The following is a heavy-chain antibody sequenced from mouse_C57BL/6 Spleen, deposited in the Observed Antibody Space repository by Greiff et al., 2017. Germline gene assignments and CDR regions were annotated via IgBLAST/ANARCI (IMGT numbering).Heavy chain of an antibody. V-gene: IGHV1-15*01. Sequence: VKLQESGAELVRPGASVTLSCKASGYTFTDYEMHWVKQTPVHGLEWIGAIDPETGGTAYNQKFKGKAILTADKSSSTAYMELRSLTSEDSAVYYCTRRDFITTVVASDYWGQGTTLTVSS. D-gene: IGHD1-1*01. CDR2: IDPETGGT. J-gene: IGHJ2*01. CDR3: TRRDFITTVVASDY. CDR1: GYTFTDYE.